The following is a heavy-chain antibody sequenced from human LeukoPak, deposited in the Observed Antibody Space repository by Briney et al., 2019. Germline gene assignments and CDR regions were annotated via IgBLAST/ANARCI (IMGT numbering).Heavy chain of an antibody. V-gene: IGHV3-53*05. CDR2: IYSGGST. Sequence: GGSLRLSCAASGFTVSSNYMSWVRQAPGKGLEWVSVIYSGGSTYYADSVKGRFTISRDNSKNTLYLQMNSLRAEDTAVYYCARGRFGEPMDVWGKGTTVTVSS. J-gene: IGHJ6*04. D-gene: IGHD3-10*01. CDR1: GFTVSSNY. CDR3: ARGRFGEPMDV.